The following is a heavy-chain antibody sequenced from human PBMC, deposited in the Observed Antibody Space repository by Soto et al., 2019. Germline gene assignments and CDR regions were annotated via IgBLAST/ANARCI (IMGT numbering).Heavy chain of an antibody. Sequence: SETLSLTCTVSGGSISSYYWSWIRQPPGKGLEWIGYLYYSGSTNNNPSLKSRVTISVDTSKTQFSPKLSSVTAADTAVYYCARRDPYSNYVDHWGPASLVTVSS. CDR2: LYYSGST. CDR3: ARRDPYSNYVDH. J-gene: IGHJ4*02. V-gene: IGHV4-59*08. D-gene: IGHD4-4*01. CDR1: GGSISSYY.